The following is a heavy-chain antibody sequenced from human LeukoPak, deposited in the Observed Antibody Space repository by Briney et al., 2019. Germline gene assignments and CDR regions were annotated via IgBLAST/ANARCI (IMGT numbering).Heavy chain of an antibody. CDR3: ARHLYGDYFFDY. CDR2: INPNSGGT. J-gene: IGHJ4*02. CDR1: GYTFTGYY. Sequence: GASVKVSCKASGYTFTGYYMHWVRQAPGQGLEWMGRINPNSGGTNYAQKLQGRVTMTTDTSTSTAYIELRSLRSDDTAVYYCARHLYGDYFFDYWGQGTLVTVSS. D-gene: IGHD4-17*01. V-gene: IGHV1-2*06.